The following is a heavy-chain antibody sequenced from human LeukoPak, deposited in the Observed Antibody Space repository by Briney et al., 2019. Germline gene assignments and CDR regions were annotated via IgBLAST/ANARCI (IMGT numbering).Heavy chain of an antibody. D-gene: IGHD4-23*01. CDR1: GFTFSSYW. CDR2: IKQDGSEK. CDR3: ARVQRYGGNSWFDY. V-gene: IGHV3-7*01. Sequence: PGGSLRLSCAASGFTFSSYWMSWVRQAPGKGLEWVANIKQDGSEKYYVDSVKGRFAISRDNAKNSLYLQMNSLRAEDTAVYYCARVQRYGGNSWFDYWDQGTLVTVSS. J-gene: IGHJ4*02.